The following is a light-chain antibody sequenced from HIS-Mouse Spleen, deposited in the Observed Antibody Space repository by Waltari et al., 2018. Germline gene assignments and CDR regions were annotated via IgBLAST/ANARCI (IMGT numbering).Light chain of an antibody. CDR1: ALPKKY. V-gene: IGLV3-10*01. Sequence: SYALTQPPYVSVSPGQPARITCSEDALPKKYAYWYQQKSGQAPGLVIYEDSKRPSGIPERCSGSSSGKMATLTISGAQVEDEADYYCYSTDSSGNHRVFGGGTKLTVL. CDR2: EDS. CDR3: YSTDSSGNHRV. J-gene: IGLJ2*01.